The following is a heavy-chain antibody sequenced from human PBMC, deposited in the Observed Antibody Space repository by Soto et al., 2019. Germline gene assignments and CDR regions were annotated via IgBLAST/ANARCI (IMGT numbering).Heavy chain of an antibody. CDR1: GGSISSGGYY. CDR3: ARKKYYYGSGSYPFDY. J-gene: IGHJ4*02. CDR2: IYYSGST. Sequence: KPSETLSLTCTVSGGSISSGGYYWSWIRQHPGKGLEWIGYIYYSGSTYYNPSLKSRVTISVDTSKNQFSLKLSSVTAADTAVYYCARKKYYYGSGSYPFDYWGQGTLVTVSS. D-gene: IGHD3-10*01. V-gene: IGHV4-31*03.